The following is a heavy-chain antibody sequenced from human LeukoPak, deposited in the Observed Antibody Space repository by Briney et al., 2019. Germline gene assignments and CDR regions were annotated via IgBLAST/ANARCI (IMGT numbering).Heavy chain of an antibody. D-gene: IGHD2-2*01. Sequence: ASVKVSCKVSGCTFTDYYLHWVQQAPGKGLEWMGLVDPEDGGTIYAEKFQGRATITADTSTDTAYMELSSLRSEDTAVYYCTTAAYNAFDIWGQGTMVTVSS. J-gene: IGHJ3*02. V-gene: IGHV1-69-2*01. CDR1: GCTFTDYY. CDR2: VDPEDGGT. CDR3: TTAAYNAFDI.